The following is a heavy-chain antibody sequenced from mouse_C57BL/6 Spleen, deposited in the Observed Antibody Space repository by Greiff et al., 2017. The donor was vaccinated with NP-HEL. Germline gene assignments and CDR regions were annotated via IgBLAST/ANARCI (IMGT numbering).Heavy chain of an antibody. D-gene: IGHD2-3*01. CDR2: INPGSGGT. V-gene: IGHV1-54*01. Sequence: VQLQQSGAELVRPGTSVKVSCKASGYAFTNYLIEWVKQRPGQGLEWIGVINPGSGGTNYNEKFKGKATLTADKSSSTAYMQLSSLTSEDSAVYFCASGGYYLYYYAMDYWGQGTSVTVSS. J-gene: IGHJ4*01. CDR3: ASGGYYLYYYAMDY. CDR1: GYAFTNYL.